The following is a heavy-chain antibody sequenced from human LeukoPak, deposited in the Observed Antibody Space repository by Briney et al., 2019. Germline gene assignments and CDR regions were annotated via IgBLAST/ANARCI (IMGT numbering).Heavy chain of an antibody. D-gene: IGHD3-16*01. CDR2: ISPGGGTT. V-gene: IGHV3-23*01. Sequence: GGSLRLSCAASGFTFSNYGLSWVRQTPGKALERVAGISPGGGTTYHADSVKGRFTISRDNSMRTLYLQMNSLRAEDAAIYYCARRGDLVVGVSGVSPNTYLFDYWGRGTQVTVSS. CDR3: ARRGDLVVGVSGVSPNTYLFDY. CDR1: GFTFSNYG. J-gene: IGHJ4*02.